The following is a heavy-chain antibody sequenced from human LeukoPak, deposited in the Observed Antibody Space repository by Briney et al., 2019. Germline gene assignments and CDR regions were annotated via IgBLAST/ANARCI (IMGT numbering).Heavy chain of an antibody. V-gene: IGHV4-59*12. Sequence: SETLSLTCTVSGGSISSYYWSWVRQPPGKGLEWIGYIYYSGSTNYNPSLKSRVTISVDTSKNQFSLKLCSVTAADTAVYYCARGVFWSGYLDYWGQGTLVTVSS. CDR1: GGSISSYY. J-gene: IGHJ4*02. CDR2: IYYSGST. CDR3: ARGVFWSGYLDY. D-gene: IGHD3-3*01.